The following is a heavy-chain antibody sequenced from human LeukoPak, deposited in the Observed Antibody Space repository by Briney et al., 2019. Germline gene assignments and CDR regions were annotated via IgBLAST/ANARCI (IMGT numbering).Heavy chain of an antibody. V-gene: IGHV3-48*03. Sequence: GGSLRLSCAASGFTFSSYEMNWVRQAPGKGLEWVSYISSRGSTIYYADSVKGRFTISRDNAKNSLYLQMNSLRAEDTAVYYCARDHIGSGWVDYWGQGTLVTVSS. CDR2: ISSRGSTI. J-gene: IGHJ4*02. D-gene: IGHD6-19*01. CDR1: GFTFSSYE. CDR3: ARDHIGSGWVDY.